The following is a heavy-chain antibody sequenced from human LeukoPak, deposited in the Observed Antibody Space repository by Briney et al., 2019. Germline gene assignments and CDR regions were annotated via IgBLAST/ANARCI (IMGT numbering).Heavy chain of an antibody. CDR1: GFTFNRCR. Sequence: GGSLRLSCVVSGFTFNRCRMNWVRQAPGKGLEWVAHINPDGRDTYYVDSVKGRFTITRDNAQNSMYLQMNSLRVEDTAVYYCTSWGDTTAEYFQRWGQGTLVTVSS. D-gene: IGHD2-21*02. V-gene: IGHV3-7*01. CDR3: TSWGDTTAEYFQR. J-gene: IGHJ1*01. CDR2: INPDGRDT.